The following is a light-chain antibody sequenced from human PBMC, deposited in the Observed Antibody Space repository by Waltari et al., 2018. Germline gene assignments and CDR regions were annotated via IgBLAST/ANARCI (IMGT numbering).Light chain of an antibody. V-gene: IGKV1-39*01. CDR2: ATS. J-gene: IGKJ1*01. Sequence: DIQMTQSPSSLSASVGDSVTITCRASQSISGYLNWYQQKPGKPPRLLIYATSSLQSGVPSRFSGSGSGTDFTLTISSLQPEDFATYYCQQSYSTPPWTFGQGTKVEIK. CDR1: QSISGY. CDR3: QQSYSTPPWT.